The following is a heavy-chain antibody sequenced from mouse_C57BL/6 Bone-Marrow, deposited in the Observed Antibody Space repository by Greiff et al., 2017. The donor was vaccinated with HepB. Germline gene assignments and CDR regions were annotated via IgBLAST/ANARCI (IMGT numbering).Heavy chain of an antibody. CDR3: ARGGTMITTEYFDF. CDR2: IDPSDSYT. V-gene: IGHV1-50*01. J-gene: IGHJ1*03. Sequence: QVQLQQPGAELVKPGASVKLSCKASGYTFTSYWMQWVKQRPGQGLEWIGEIDPSDSYTNYNQKLKGKATLTVDTSSSTAYMQLSSLTPEDSAVYYCARGGTMITTEYFDFWGTGTTVTVSS. CDR1: GYTFTSYW. D-gene: IGHD2-4*01.